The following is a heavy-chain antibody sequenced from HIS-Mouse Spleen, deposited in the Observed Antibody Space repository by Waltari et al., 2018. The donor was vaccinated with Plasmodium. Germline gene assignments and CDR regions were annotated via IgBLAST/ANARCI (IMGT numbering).Heavy chain of an antibody. D-gene: IGHD6-13*01. CDR1: GYTFTGYY. V-gene: IGHV1-2*02. CDR2: INPNSGGT. Sequence: QVQLVQSGAEVKKPGASVKVSCKASGYTFTGYYMHWVRQAPGQGLEWMGWINPNSGGTNYAQKLQGRVTMTRDTCISTAYMELSRLRSDDTAEYYCARVLGYKAAAGTFVEYFQHWGQGTLVTVSS. CDR3: ARVLGYKAAAGTFVEYFQH. J-gene: IGHJ1*01.